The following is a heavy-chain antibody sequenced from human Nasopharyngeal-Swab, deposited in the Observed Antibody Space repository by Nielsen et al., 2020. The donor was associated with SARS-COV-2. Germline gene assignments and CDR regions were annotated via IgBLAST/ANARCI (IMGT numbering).Heavy chain of an antibody. D-gene: IGHD2-15*01. Sequence: ASVKVSCKASGYTFTNYGITWVRRAPGQGLEWMGWISTYNSNTNYRQKLQGRVTMTTDTSTSTAYMELRSLRSDDTAMYYCARDRRDVVVVVAAGGPDYWGQGTLVTVSS. J-gene: IGHJ4*02. V-gene: IGHV1-18*01. CDR3: ARDRRDVVVVVAAGGPDY. CDR2: ISTYNSNT. CDR1: GYTFTNYG.